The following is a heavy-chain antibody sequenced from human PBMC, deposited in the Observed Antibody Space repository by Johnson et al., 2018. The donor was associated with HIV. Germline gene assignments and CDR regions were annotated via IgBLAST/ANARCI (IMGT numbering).Heavy chain of an antibody. J-gene: IGHJ3*02. CDR2: ISYDGSNK. V-gene: IGHV3-30*03. Sequence: QVQLVESGGGVVQPGRSLRLSCAASGFTFSNYGMHWVRQGPGKGLEWVAVISYDGSNKYYADSVKGRFTISRDNAKNSLYLQMNSLTVEDTALYYCARADRDSGTYHDAFDIWGQGTMVTVSS. CDR1: GFTFSNYG. CDR3: ARADRDSGTYHDAFDI. D-gene: IGHD1-26*01.